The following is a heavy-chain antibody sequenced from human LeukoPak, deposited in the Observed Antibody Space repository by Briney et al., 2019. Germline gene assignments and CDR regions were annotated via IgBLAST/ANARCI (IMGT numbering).Heavy chain of an antibody. Sequence: ASVKVSCKASGYTFTSYDINWVRQATGQGLEWMGWMNPNSGNTGYAQKFQGRVTMTRNTSISTAYMELSSLRSEDTAVYYCAKEGYGGNQLGWYYYYGMDVWGQGTTVTVSS. D-gene: IGHD4-23*01. CDR3: AKEGYGGNQLGWYYYYGMDV. J-gene: IGHJ6*02. CDR1: GYTFTSYD. CDR2: MNPNSGNT. V-gene: IGHV1-8*01.